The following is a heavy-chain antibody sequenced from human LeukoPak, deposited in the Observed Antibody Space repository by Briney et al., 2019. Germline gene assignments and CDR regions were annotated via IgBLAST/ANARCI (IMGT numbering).Heavy chain of an antibody. V-gene: IGHV4-59*01. Sequence: PWETLSLTCTVSGGSISSYYWSWIRQPPGKGLEWIGYIYYSGSTNYNPPLKSRVTISVDTSKNQFSLKLSSVTAADTAVYYCARDPVATNWFDPWGQGTLVTVSS. CDR3: ARDPVATNWFDP. D-gene: IGHD1-26*01. J-gene: IGHJ5*02. CDR2: IYYSGST. CDR1: GGSISSYY.